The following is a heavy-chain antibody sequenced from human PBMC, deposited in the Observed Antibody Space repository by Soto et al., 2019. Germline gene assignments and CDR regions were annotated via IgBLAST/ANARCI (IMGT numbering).Heavy chain of an antibody. V-gene: IGHV5-10-1*01. Sequence: GESLKISCKGSGYSFTSYWISWVRQMPGKGLEWMGRIDPSDSYTNYSPSFQGHVTISADKSISTAYLQWSSLKASDTAMHYCATPKYSTSSAEYYYNGMDVWRQGTTVTVSS. CDR2: IDPSDSYT. CDR1: GYSFTSYW. D-gene: IGHD6-6*01. CDR3: ATPKYSTSSAEYYYNGMDV. J-gene: IGHJ6*02.